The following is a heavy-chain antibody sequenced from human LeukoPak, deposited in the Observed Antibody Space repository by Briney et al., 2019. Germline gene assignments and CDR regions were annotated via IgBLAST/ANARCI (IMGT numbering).Heavy chain of an antibody. CDR3: ARVNIYYGMDV. Sequence: GGSLRLSCAASGFTFSSYAMHWVRQAPGKGLEYVSAISSNGGSTYYANSVKGRFTISGDNSKNTLYLQMGSLRAEDMAVYYCARVNIYYGMDVWGQGTTVTVSS. CDR2: ISSNGGST. V-gene: IGHV3-64*01. D-gene: IGHD3-10*02. CDR1: GFTFSSYA. J-gene: IGHJ6*02.